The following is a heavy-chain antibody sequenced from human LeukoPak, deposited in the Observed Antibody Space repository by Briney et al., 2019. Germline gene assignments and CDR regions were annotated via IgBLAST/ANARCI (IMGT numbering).Heavy chain of an antibody. CDR3: AKDSSLGLFDY. Sequence: GGSLRLSCAASGFRFSDHHMEWVRQAPGKGLEWVAVIWYDGSNKYYADSVKGRFTISRDNSKNTLYLQMNSLRAEDTAVYYCAKDSSLGLFDYWGQGTLVTVSS. CDR2: IWYDGSNK. CDR1: GFRFSDHH. J-gene: IGHJ4*02. V-gene: IGHV3-33*06.